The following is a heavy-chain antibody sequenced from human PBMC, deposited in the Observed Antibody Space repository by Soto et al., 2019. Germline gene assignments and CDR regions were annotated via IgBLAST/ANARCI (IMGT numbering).Heavy chain of an antibody. CDR1: GFTFSSYA. CDR2: ITGNGDSA. CDR3: AKDSNNGGVLIRYFDL. V-gene: IGHV3-23*01. D-gene: IGHD2-8*01. J-gene: IGHJ2*01. Sequence: EVQLLESGGGLVQPGGSLRLSCAASGFTFSSYALSWVRQAPGKGLEWVSGITGNGDSAYYADSVRGRFTISRDNSKNTLSLKMNSLTVEDTAVYYCAKDSNNGGVLIRYFDLWGRGTLVNVSS.